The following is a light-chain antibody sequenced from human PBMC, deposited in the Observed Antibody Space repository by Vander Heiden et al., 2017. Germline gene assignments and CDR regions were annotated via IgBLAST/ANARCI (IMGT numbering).Light chain of an antibody. CDR3: AAWDDSLSGPDVV. CDR1: RSNIGSNY. J-gene: IGLJ2*01. Sequence: QSVLTQPPSASGTPGQRVTISCSGSRSNIGSNYVYWNQQLPGTAPKLLIYRNNQRPSGVPDRLSGSKAGNSDSLAISGLRSEDEAEYYCAAWDDSLSGPDVVFGGGTKLTVL. CDR2: RNN. V-gene: IGLV1-47*01.